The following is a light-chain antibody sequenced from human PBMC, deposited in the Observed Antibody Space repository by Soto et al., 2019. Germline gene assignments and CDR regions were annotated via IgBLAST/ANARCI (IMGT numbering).Light chain of an antibody. CDR2: TAS. V-gene: IGKV1-12*01. CDR3: QQGKSFPLT. Sequence: DIQMTPAPSSVSASVGDRVTITLGASQDINKWLAWYQQKPGLAPNLVIYTASRLHGGGPSRFSGSASGTDFTLTISSLQPEDVANYYCQQGKSFPLTFGGGTKVDIK. CDR1: QDINKW. J-gene: IGKJ4*01.